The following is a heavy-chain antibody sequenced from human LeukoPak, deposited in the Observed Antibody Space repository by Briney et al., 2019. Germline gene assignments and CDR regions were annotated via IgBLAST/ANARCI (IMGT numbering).Heavy chain of an antibody. CDR3: AKDFSQEGSHSVDY. D-gene: IGHD1-26*01. J-gene: IGHJ4*02. CDR1: GFTVSSNS. CDR2: IYSGGNT. Sequence: PGGSLRLSCTVSGFTVSSNSMSWVRQAPGKGLEWVSFIYSGGNTHYSDSVKGRFTISRDNSKNTLYLQMNSLRAEDTAVYYCAKDFSQEGSHSVDYWGQGTLVTVSS. V-gene: IGHV3-53*01.